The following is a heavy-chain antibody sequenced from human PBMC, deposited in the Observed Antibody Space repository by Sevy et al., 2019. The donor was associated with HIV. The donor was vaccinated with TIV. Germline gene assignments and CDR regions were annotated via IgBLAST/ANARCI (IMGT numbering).Heavy chain of an antibody. V-gene: IGHV4-61*02. D-gene: IGHD6-19*01. Sequence: SETLSLTCTVSGGSISSGSYHWSWIRQPAGKGLEWIGRIYTSGYTNYNPSLKSRVTISVDTSKNQFSLKLSSVTAADTAVYYCAREWPGAVAALHFDYWGQGTLVTVSS. CDR2: IYTSGYT. J-gene: IGHJ4*02. CDR3: AREWPGAVAALHFDY. CDR1: GGSISSGSYH.